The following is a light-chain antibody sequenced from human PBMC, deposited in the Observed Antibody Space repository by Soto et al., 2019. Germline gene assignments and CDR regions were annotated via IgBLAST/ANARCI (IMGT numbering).Light chain of an antibody. CDR3: QQYGSLFT. CDR1: QSVSSSY. Sequence: PGERATLSCRASQSVSSSYLAWYQRKPGQAPRLLIYGASTRATGIPDRFTGSGSGTDFTLTISRLEPEDFAVYYCQQYGSLFTFGPGTKVDIK. J-gene: IGKJ3*01. CDR2: GAS. V-gene: IGKV3-20*01.